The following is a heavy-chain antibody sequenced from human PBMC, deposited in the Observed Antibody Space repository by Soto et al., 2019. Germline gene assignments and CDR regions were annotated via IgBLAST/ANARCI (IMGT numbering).Heavy chain of an antibody. J-gene: IGHJ6*02. CDR1: GFTFSNYA. D-gene: IGHD3-9*01. V-gene: IGHV3-23*01. CDR2: IGGSGSNT. Sequence: EVQLLESGEGLVQPGGSLKLSCAASGFTFSNYAMSWVRQAPGKGLEWVSGIGGSGSNTYYADSVKGRFTMSRDNSKNTLFLQMNNLRAEDTAEYYCARVVRHFDTPYGMDVWGQGTTVTVSS. CDR3: ARVVRHFDTPYGMDV.